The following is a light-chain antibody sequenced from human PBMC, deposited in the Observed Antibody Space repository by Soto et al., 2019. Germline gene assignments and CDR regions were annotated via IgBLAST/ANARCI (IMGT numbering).Light chain of an antibody. V-gene: IGLV2-23*01. CDR2: EDS. Sequence: QSVLTQPASVSGSPGQSITISCTGTSSDVGTYNLVSWYQQHPGKAPKLMIYEDSKRPSGVSNRFSGSKSGNTASLTISGLQAEDEADYYCCSYAGSSTFVFGTGTKVTRP. CDR1: SSDVGTYNL. CDR3: CSYAGSSTFV. J-gene: IGLJ1*01.